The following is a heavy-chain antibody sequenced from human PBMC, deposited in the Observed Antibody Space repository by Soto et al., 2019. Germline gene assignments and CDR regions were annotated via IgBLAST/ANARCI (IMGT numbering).Heavy chain of an antibody. D-gene: IGHD3-16*02. J-gene: IGHJ3*02. CDR3: AHLMMKYGGVIVGNAFDI. CDR2: IYWDDDK. V-gene: IGHV2-5*02. CDR1: GFSLSTSGVG. Sequence: QITLKESGPTLVKPTQTLTLTCTFSGFSLSTSGVGVGWLRQPPGKALEGLALIYWDDDKRYSPSLKSRLTISKDTSKTHVVLTMTNMDPVDTATYSCAHLMMKYGGVIVGNAFDIWGQGTMVTFSS.